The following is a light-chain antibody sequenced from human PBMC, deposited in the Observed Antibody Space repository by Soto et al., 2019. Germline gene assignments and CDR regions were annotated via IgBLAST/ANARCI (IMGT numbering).Light chain of an antibody. V-gene: IGKV3-11*01. CDR2: DAS. CDR3: QQRSNWWT. J-gene: IGKJ1*01. CDR1: QSVSSY. Sequence: EIVLTQSPATLSLSPGERATLSCRASQSVSSYLAWYQQKPVQAPRLLIYDASNRATGIPARFSGSGSGTDFTLTISSLEPEDFAVYYCQQRSNWWTVGQGTKVEIK.